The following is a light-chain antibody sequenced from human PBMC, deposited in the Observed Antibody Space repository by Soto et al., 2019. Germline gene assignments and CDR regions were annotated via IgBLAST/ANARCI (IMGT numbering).Light chain of an antibody. CDR1: QGIGNA. J-gene: IGKJ1*01. V-gene: IGKV1-6*01. CDR2: AAS. Sequence: AIQMTQSPSSLSASVGDRVTITCRASQGIGNALAWYQQQPGEAPKLLIYAASSLQTNVASRFSGSGSGTDFTLTISSLQPEDLATYYCLQDYNYSWTFGQGTKVEIK. CDR3: LQDYNYSWT.